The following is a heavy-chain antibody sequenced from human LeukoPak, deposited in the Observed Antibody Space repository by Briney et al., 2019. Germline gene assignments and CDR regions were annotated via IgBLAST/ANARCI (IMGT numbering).Heavy chain of an antibody. V-gene: IGHV3-11*04. CDR1: GFTFSDYY. D-gene: IGHD3-9*01. J-gene: IGHJ4*02. CDR3: ATAHLYYDALTGYSPQYYFDY. CDR2: ISSSGSTI. Sequence: KPGGSLRLSCAASGFTFSDYYMSWIRQAPGKGLEWVSYISSSGSTIYYADSVKGRFTISRDNAKNSLYLQMNSLRAEDTAVYYCATAHLYYDALTGYSPQYYFDYWGQGTLVTVSS.